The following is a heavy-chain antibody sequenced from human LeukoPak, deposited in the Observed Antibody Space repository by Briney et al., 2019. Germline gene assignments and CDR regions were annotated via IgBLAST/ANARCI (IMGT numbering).Heavy chain of an antibody. CDR1: GYTFNTYG. CDR2: ISPYNGNT. V-gene: IGHV1-18*01. CDR3: ARGPHDRSGYPDD. Sequence: ASVKVSCKASGYTFNTYGITWVRQAPGQGLEWMGWISPYNGNTNYAQKFQGRVTLTTDTSTSTAYMELRSLRSDDTAVYYCARGPHDRSGYPDDWGQGTLVTVSS. D-gene: IGHD3-22*01. J-gene: IGHJ4*02.